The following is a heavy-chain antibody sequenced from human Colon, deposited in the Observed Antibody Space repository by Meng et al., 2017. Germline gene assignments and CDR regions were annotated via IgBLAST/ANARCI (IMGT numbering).Heavy chain of an antibody. CDR2: IYASGST. J-gene: IGHJ4*02. V-gene: IGHV4-61*02. CDR3: ARGRDYYYDTGAYNDV. D-gene: IGHD3-16*01. Sequence: SETLSLTCTVSGDSIGTSSYFWTWIRQSAGKGLEYIGRIYASGSTTYNPSLKSRVTISVDTSKNQFSLKLTSVTAADTALYYCARGRDYYYDTGAYNDVWGQGTLVTVSS. CDR1: GDSIGTSSYF.